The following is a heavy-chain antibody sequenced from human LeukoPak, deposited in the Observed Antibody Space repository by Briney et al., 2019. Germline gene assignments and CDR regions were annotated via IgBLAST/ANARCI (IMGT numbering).Heavy chain of an antibody. CDR1: GFTFSVNW. Sequence: GGSLRLSCAASGFTFSVNWMTWVRQAPGKGLEWVANINKNGSETYYGDSVKGRFAISRDNPQNSLVLQMNSLRAEDTAVYYCVRAGSYNFDYWGQGTLVTVSS. J-gene: IGHJ4*02. CDR2: INKNGSET. CDR3: VRAGSYNFDY. D-gene: IGHD4-11*01. V-gene: IGHV3-7*03.